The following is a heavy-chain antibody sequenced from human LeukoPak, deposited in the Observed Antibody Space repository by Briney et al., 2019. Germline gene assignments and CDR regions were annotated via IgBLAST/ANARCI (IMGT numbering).Heavy chain of an antibody. V-gene: IGHV3-21*01. CDR2: ISSSSSYI. J-gene: IGHJ4*02. CDR3: ARDDRDGYNYYFDY. CDR1: GFTFSSYS. D-gene: IGHD5-24*01. Sequence: GGSLRLSCAASGFTFSSYSMNWVRQAPGKGLEWVSSISSSSSYIYYADSVKGRFTISRDNAKNSLYLQMNSLRAEDTAVYYCARDDRDGYNYYFDYWGQGTLVTASS.